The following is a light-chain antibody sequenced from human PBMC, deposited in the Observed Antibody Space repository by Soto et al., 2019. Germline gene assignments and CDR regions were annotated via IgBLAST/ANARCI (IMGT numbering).Light chain of an antibody. CDR1: QSLSSIY. CDR2: GAS. V-gene: IGKV3-20*01. Sequence: EIVLTQSPGTLSLSPGERATLSCRASQSLSSIYLAWYQQKPGQAPGLLIYGASSRATGIPDRFSGSGSGTDFTLTISRLEPEAFAVYYCQQYGTSFPITFGQGTRLEIK. CDR3: QQYGTSFPIT. J-gene: IGKJ5*01.